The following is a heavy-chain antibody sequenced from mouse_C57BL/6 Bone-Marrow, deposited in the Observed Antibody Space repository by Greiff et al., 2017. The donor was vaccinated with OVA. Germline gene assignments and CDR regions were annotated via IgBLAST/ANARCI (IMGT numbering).Heavy chain of an antibody. CDR2: IDPENGDT. V-gene: IGHV14-4*01. J-gene: IGHJ4*01. D-gene: IGHD1-1*01. CDR3: TRITTVVATYYYAMDY. CDR1: GFNIKDDY. Sequence: EVQLQQSGAELVRPGASVKLSCTASGFNIKDDYMHWVKQRPEQGLEWIGWIDPENGDTEYASKFQGEATITADTSSNTAYLQLSSLTSEDTAVYYCTRITTVVATYYYAMDYWGQGTSVTVSS.